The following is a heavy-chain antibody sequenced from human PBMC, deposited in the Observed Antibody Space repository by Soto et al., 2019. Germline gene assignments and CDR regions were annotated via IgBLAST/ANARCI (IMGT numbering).Heavy chain of an antibody. Sequence: ESVGGVVQPGRSLRLSCAASGFIFSSYGMHWVRQAPGKGLEWVAVISYDGSNKYYADSVKGRFAISRDNSKNTLYLQMNSLRAEDTAVYYCAKDRYGGNGPEAATYFDYWGQGMLVTVSS. CDR3: AKDRYGGNGPEAATYFDY. J-gene: IGHJ4*02. D-gene: IGHD4-17*01. CDR2: ISYDGSNK. CDR1: GFIFSSYG. V-gene: IGHV3-30*18.